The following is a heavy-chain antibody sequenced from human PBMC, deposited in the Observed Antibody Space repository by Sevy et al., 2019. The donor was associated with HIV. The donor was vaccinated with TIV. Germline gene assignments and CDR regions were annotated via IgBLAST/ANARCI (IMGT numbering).Heavy chain of an antibody. V-gene: IGHV1-69*10. CDR1: GGTLNNYG. J-gene: IGHJ4*02. CDR2: IIPSVGIA. CDR3: ASVRPCGGDCYFFDT. D-gene: IGHD2-21*02. Sequence: ASVKVSCKASGGTLNNYGMNWVRQAPGQGLDWMGGIIPSVGIASYAQQIQGRAAITADESTSTIYLEVGRLRSDDTAVYFCASVRPCGGDCYFFDTWGQGTLVTVSS.